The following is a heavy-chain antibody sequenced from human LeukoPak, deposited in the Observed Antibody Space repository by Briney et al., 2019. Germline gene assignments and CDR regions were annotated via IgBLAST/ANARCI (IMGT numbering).Heavy chain of an antibody. D-gene: IGHD3-10*01. V-gene: IGHV3-7*01. CDR2: MDPSGSQK. J-gene: IGHJ4*02. CDR1: GFTFNRSW. Sequence: PGGSLRLSYAASGFTFNRSWLNWVRQAPGRGLEWVANMDPSGSQKRYVDSVKGRFTISKDNPGTSLYLEMNSLRTEDTAIYYCAIWASGNYWGQGTLVTVSS. CDR3: AIWASGNY.